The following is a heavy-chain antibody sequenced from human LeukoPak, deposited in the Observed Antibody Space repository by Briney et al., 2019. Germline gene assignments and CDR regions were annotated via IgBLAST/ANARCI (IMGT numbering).Heavy chain of an antibody. D-gene: IGHD6-19*01. V-gene: IGHV4-39*01. CDR1: GGSISSSSYY. CDR2: IYYSGST. Sequence: PSETLSLTCTVSGGSISSSSYYWGWIRQPPGKGLEWIGSIYYSGSTYYNPSLKSRVTISVETSKKQFSLKLSSVTAADTSVYYCARQPSSGWLYNWFDPWGQGTLVTVSS. J-gene: IGHJ5*02. CDR3: ARQPSSGWLYNWFDP.